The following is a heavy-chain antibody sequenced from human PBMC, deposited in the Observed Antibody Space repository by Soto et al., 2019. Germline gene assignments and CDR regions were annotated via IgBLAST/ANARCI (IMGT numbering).Heavy chain of an antibody. V-gene: IGHV4-30-2*01. J-gene: IGHJ4*02. CDR2: IYHSGST. D-gene: IGHD4-4*01. CDR1: GGSIGSGGHS. Sequence: TSETLSLTCAVSGGSIGSGGHSWSWIRQPPGKGLEWIGYIYHSGSTYYNPSLKSRVTISVDRSKNQFSLKLSSVTAADTAVYYCARGMTTVTTLDYWGQGTLVTVSS. CDR3: ARGMTTVTTLDY.